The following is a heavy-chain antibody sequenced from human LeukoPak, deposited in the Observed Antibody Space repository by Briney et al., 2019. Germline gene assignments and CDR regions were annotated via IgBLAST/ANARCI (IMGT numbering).Heavy chain of an antibody. CDR2: IKSKTDGGTT. V-gene: IGHV3-15*01. J-gene: IGHJ4*02. CDR1: GFTFSNAW. Sequence: GGSLRLSCAASGFTFSNAWMSWVRQAPGKGLEWVGRIKSKTDGGTTDYAAPVKGRFTISRDDSKNTLYLQMNSLKTEDTAVYYCTTHPYCSSTSCYRFIDYWGQGTLVTVSS. D-gene: IGHD2-2*02. CDR3: TTHPYCSSTSCYRFIDY.